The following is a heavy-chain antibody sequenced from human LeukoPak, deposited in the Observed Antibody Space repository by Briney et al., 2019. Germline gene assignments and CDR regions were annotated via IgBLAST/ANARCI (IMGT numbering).Heavy chain of an antibody. J-gene: IGHJ4*02. CDR3: ATDRLSQELLDY. Sequence: GASVKVSCKASGYTFTDHYIHWVRQAPGHGLGWMGWINPNSGGTNYEQKYQGRVTMTRDTSISTAYMELNGLRSDDTAVYFCATDRLSQELLDYWGQGTLVTVSS. CDR2: INPNSGGT. V-gene: IGHV1-2*02. CDR1: GYTFTDHY. D-gene: IGHD2-15*01.